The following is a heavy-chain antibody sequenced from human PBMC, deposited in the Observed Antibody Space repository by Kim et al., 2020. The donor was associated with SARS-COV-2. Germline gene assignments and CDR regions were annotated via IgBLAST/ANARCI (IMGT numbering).Heavy chain of an antibody. CDR1: GGSFSGYY. V-gene: IGHV4-34*01. CDR2: INHSGST. D-gene: IGHD6-19*01. Sequence: SETLSLTCAVYGGSFSGYYWSWIRQPPGKGLEWIGEINHSGSTNYNPSLKSRVTISVDTSKNQFSLKLSSVTAADTAVYYCARAVAGNTGDYWGQGTLVTVSS. J-gene: IGHJ4*02. CDR3: ARAVAGNTGDY.